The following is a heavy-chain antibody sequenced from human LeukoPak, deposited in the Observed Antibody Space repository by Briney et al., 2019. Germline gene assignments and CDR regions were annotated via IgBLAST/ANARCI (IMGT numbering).Heavy chain of an antibody. V-gene: IGHV1-2*02. CDR3: ASPGYDYVGFDY. J-gene: IGHJ4*02. Sequence: ASVKVSCKASGYTFTGYYMYWVRQAPGQGLEWMGWINPNSGGTNYAQKFQGRVTMTRDTSISTAYMELSRLRSDDTAVYHCASPGYDYVGFDYWGQGTLVTVSS. CDR1: GYTFTGYY. CDR2: INPNSGGT. D-gene: IGHD5-12*01.